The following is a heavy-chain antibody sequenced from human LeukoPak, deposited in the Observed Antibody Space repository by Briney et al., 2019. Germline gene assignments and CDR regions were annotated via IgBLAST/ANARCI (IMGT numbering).Heavy chain of an antibody. CDR1: GPTLGTHA. J-gene: IGHJ6*02. Sequence: GGSLRLSCVASGPTLGTHALTWVPRTPARGLERVAAISGGGGNTYYADSVKGRFTISRDTCRNALFLQMCSLRVGDTAVYRCARSLGCTGYTCSPTWGQYYYAMDVWDRGTTVTVSS. CDR2: ISGGGGNT. V-gene: IGHV3-23*01. D-gene: IGHD3-3*01. CDR3: ARSLGCTGYTCSPTWGQYYYAMDV.